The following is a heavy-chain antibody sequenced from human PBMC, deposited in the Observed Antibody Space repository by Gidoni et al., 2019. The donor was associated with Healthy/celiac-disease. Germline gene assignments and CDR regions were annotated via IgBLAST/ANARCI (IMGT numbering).Heavy chain of an antibody. V-gene: IGHV4-34*01. CDR3: ARGKRIVALHY. D-gene: IGHD5-12*01. CDR1: GGSFSGYY. J-gene: IGHJ4*02. Sequence: QVQLQQWGAGLLKPSETLSLTCAVYGGSFSGYYWSWIRQPPGKGLEWIGEINHSGSTNYNPSLKSRVTISVDTSKNQFSLKLSSVTAAVTAVYYCARGKRIVALHYWGQGPLVTVSS. CDR2: INHSGST.